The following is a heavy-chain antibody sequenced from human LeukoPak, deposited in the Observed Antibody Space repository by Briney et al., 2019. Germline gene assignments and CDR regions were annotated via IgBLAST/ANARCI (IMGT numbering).Heavy chain of an antibody. CDR1: GFSLSSYA. CDR3: AKSKVRGVIMNFDY. J-gene: IGHJ4*02. Sequence: PGGSLRLSCAASGFSLSSYAMSWVRQAPGKGLEWVSAISSTDAGTYYADSVKGRFTISRDNSKNTLYLQMNSLRAEDTAVYYCAKSKVRGVIMNFDYWGQGTLVTVSS. V-gene: IGHV3-23*01. D-gene: IGHD3-10*01. CDR2: ISSTDAGT.